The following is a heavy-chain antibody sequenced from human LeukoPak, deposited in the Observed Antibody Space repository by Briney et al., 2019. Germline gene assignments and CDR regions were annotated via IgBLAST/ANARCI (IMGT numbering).Heavy chain of an antibody. V-gene: IGHV3-7*04. Sequence: GGSLRLSCAASGFSFSTTWMTWVRQTPGKGLELVANINIDGSQRYHADSVEGRFTVSRDNVKDTLYLQMNSLRAEDTAIYYCTRVGYIDEGIDYWGQGTLVTVSS. CDR1: GFSFSTTW. CDR2: INIDGSQR. J-gene: IGHJ4*02. CDR3: TRVGYIDEGIDY. D-gene: IGHD5-24*01.